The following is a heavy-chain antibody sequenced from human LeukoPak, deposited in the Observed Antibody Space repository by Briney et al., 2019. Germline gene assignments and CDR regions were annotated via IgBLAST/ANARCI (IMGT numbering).Heavy chain of an antibody. Sequence: SVKVSCKASGGTFSSYAISWVRQAPGQGLEWMGGIIPIFGTANYAQKFQGRVTITADKSTSTAYMEPSSLRSEDTAVYYCAKDLGVTPAFDYWGQGTLVTVSS. CDR2: IIPIFGTA. V-gene: IGHV1-69*06. CDR1: GGTFSSYA. J-gene: IGHJ4*02. D-gene: IGHD4-23*01. CDR3: AKDLGVTPAFDY.